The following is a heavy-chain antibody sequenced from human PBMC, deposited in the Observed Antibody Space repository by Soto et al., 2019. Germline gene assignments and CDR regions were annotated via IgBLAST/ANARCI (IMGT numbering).Heavy chain of an antibody. V-gene: IGHV4-38-2*02. Sequence: PETLSLTCVVSGYGISTSSYWGWVRQAPGKGLEWIGAINHRGNSYYNSSLKSRVTMSVDTSRNQFSLSLTSVTAADTAIYYCTREWGPSYYYDSSGFSPDSWGQGTLVTVSS. CDR3: TREWGPSYYYDSSGFSPDS. CDR2: INHRGNS. D-gene: IGHD3-22*01. J-gene: IGHJ4*02. CDR1: GYGISTSSY.